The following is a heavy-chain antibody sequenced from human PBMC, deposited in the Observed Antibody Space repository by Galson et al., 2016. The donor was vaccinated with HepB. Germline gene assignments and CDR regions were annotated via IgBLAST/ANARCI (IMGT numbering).Heavy chain of an antibody. V-gene: IGHV3-11*06. Sequence: SLRLSCAASGFPFSHYYMSWIRQAPGKGPEWLGFISDTSGFRNSADSVKGRFTISRDNAKSSLYLQMDSLRVEDTAVYFCARAPSTPGQFDYWGQGTLVTVSS. CDR2: ISDTSGFR. CDR1: GFPFSHYY. D-gene: IGHD2-2*01. J-gene: IGHJ4*02. CDR3: ARAPSTPGQFDY.